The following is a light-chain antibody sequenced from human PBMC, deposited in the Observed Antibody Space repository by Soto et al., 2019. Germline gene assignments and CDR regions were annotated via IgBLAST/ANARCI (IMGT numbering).Light chain of an antibody. CDR1: QSVSSSY. Sequence: EIVLTQSPVTLSLSPGEIATLSCRASQSVSSSYLAWYQQKPGQAPRLLIYGASSRATGIPDRFSGSGSGKDFTLTISRLEPEDFAVYYCKQYGSPINFGQGTRLEIK. CDR3: KQYGSPIN. J-gene: IGKJ5*01. CDR2: GAS. V-gene: IGKV3-20*01.